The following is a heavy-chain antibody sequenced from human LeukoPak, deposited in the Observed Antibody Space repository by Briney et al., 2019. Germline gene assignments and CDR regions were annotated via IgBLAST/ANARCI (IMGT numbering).Heavy chain of an antibody. V-gene: IGHV3-23*01. D-gene: IGHD5-18*01. J-gene: IGHJ4*02. CDR2: VSASGGST. CDR1: AFTFRSYA. CDR3: AKGAASRGYTYMAN. Sequence: GGSLRLSCAASAFTFRSYAMIWVRQAPGKGLEWVSTVSASGGSTYYADSVKGRFTISRDNSNNTLSLQINSLRPEGTAVYYCAKGAASRGYTYMANWGQGTLVTVSS.